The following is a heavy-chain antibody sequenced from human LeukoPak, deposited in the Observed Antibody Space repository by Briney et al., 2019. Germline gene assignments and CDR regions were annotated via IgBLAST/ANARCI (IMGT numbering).Heavy chain of an antibody. Sequence: APVKVSCKTSGYTFTNYDINWMRQATGQGPEWMGWMNPNSGDTEYAQKFQDRVTMTWDTSISAAYLELRSLRSEDTAVYYCGRALPRSGWVDYWGQGSLVTVSS. V-gene: IGHV1-8*01. J-gene: IGHJ4*02. CDR2: MNPNSGDT. CDR3: GRALPRSGWVDY. CDR1: GYTFTNYD. D-gene: IGHD6-19*01.